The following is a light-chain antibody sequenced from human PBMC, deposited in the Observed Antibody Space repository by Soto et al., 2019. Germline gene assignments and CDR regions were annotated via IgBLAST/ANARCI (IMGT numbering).Light chain of an antibody. J-gene: IGLJ1*01. CDR3: QSYDSRLSGSV. CDR1: TSSIGSNY. CDR2: DDT. Sequence: QLVLTQPPSASGTPGQRVTISCSGSTSSIGSNYVYWYQQLPGTAPKLLITDDTSRPSGVPDRFSGSKSGASASLAITGLQAEDEADYYCQSYDSRLSGSVFGTGTKVTVL. V-gene: IGLV1-40*01.